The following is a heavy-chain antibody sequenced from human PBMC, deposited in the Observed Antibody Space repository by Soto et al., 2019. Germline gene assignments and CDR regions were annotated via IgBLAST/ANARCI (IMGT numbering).Heavy chain of an antibody. J-gene: IGHJ4*02. V-gene: IGHV4-34*01. D-gene: IGHD3-16*01. CDR2: INHSGST. CDR3: ARGGGERANWGY. CDR1: GGSFSGYY. Sequence: SETLSLTCAVYGGSFSGYYWIWIRQPPGKGLEWIGEINHSGSTNYNPSLKSRVTISVDTSKNQFSLKLSSVTAADTAVYYCARGGGERANWGYWGQGTPVTVSS.